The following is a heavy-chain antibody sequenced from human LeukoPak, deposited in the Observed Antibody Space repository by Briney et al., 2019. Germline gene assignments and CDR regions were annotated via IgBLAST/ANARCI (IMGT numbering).Heavy chain of an antibody. CDR2: ISGSGGST. V-gene: IGHV3-23*01. Sequence: GGSLRLSCAASGFTFSSYAMSWVRQAPGKGLEWVSAISGSGGSTYYADSVKGRFTISGDNSKNTLYLQMNSLRAEDTVVYYCAKPAYDYVWGSYRSDYYFDYWGQGTLVTVSS. D-gene: IGHD3-16*02. CDR1: GFTFSSYA. CDR3: AKPAYDYVWGSYRSDYYFDY. J-gene: IGHJ4*02.